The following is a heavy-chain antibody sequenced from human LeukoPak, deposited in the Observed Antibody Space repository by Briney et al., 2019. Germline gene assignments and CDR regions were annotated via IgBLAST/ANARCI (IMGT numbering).Heavy chain of an antibody. D-gene: IGHD1-26*01. J-gene: IGHJ4*02. CDR1: DGSISGTNW. CDR3: SRESGPFCPFGY. V-gene: IGHV4-4*02. Sequence: SETLSLTCGVSDGSISGTNWWSWVRQPPGRGLEWIGEISLAGPTNYNPSLNGRVTMSLDKSSNQLSLHLTSVTAADTATYYCSRESGPFCPFGYWGQGTLVIVSS. CDR2: ISLAGPT.